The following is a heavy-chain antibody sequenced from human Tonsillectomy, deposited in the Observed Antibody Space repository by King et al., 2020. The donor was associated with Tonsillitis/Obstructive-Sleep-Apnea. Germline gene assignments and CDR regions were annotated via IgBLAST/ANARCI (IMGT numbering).Heavy chain of an antibody. Sequence: VQLVESGGGLVQPGGSLRLSCAASGFTFSSYAMSWVRQAPGKGLEWVSAISGSGGSTYYADSVKGRFTISRDNSKNTLYLQMNSLTAEDTAVYYCANGIQLWSSPPDYWGQGTLVTVSS. CDR3: ANGIQLWSSPPDY. CDR1: GFTFSSYA. CDR2: ISGSGGST. V-gene: IGHV3-23*04. D-gene: IGHD5-18*01. J-gene: IGHJ4*02.